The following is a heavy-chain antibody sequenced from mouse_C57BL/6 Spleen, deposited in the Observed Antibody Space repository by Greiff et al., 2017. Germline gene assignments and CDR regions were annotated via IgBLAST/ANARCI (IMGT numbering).Heavy chain of an antibody. CDR3: AREGYYYGSSY. Sequence: QVQLQQSGAELVRPGASVKLSCKASGYTFTDYYINWVKQRPGQGLEWIARIYPGSGNTYYNEKFKGKATLTAEKSSSTAYMQLSSLTSEDSAVYFCAREGYYYGSSYWGQGTTLTVSS. J-gene: IGHJ2*01. CDR1: GYTFTDYY. D-gene: IGHD1-1*01. V-gene: IGHV1-76*01. CDR2: IYPGSGNT.